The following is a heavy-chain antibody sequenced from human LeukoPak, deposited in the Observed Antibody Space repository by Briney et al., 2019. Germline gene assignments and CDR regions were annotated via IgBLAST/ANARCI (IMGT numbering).Heavy chain of an antibody. V-gene: IGHV1-69*13. CDR3: ASKWVTYYYNSSAYHYPTDVFDI. CDR2: IIPIFGTA. D-gene: IGHD3-22*01. CDR1: GGTFSSYA. Sequence: SVKVSCKASGGTFSSYAISWVRQAPGQGLEWMRGIIPIFGTANYAQKFQGRVTITADESTSTAYMELSSLRSEDTAVYYCASKWVTYYYNSSAYHYPTDVFDIWGQGTMVTVSS. J-gene: IGHJ3*02.